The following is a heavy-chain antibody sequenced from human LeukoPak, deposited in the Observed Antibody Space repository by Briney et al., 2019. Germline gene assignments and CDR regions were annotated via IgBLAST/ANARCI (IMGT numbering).Heavy chain of an antibody. Sequence: PGGSLRLSCAASGFTFSSYGMHWVRQAPGKGLEWVAFIRYDGSNKYYADSVKGRFTISRDNSKNTLYLQMNSLRAEDTAVYYCARETGGGQYYYFDYWGQGTLVTVSS. CDR1: GFTFSSYG. CDR2: IRYDGSNK. D-gene: IGHD2/OR15-2a*01. V-gene: IGHV3-30*02. CDR3: ARETGGGQYYYFDY. J-gene: IGHJ4*02.